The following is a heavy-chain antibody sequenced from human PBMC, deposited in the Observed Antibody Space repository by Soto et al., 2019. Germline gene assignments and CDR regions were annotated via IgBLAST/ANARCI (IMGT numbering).Heavy chain of an antibody. Sequence: SETLSLTCTVSGGSISSYYWSWIRQPPGKGLEWIGYIYYSGSTNYNPSRKSRVTISVDTSKNQFSLKLSSVTAADTAVYYCARHGGAYYDILTGYPSAGMDVWGQGTTVTVS. V-gene: IGHV4-59*08. D-gene: IGHD3-9*01. CDR3: ARHGGAYYDILTGYPSAGMDV. J-gene: IGHJ6*02. CDR2: IYYSGST. CDR1: GGSISSYY.